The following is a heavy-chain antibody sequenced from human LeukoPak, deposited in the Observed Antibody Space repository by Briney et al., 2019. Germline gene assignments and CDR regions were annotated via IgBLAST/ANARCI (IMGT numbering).Heavy chain of an antibody. Sequence: ASVKVSCKASGYTFTSYYMHWVRQAPGQGLERMGIINPSGGSTSYAQKFQGRVTMTRDTSTSTVYMELSSLRSEDTAVYYCAREEVVPAAMPDSYYYYGMDVWGQGTTVTVSS. CDR3: AREEVVPAAMPDSYYYYGMDV. CDR2: INPSGGST. CDR1: GYTFTSYY. D-gene: IGHD2-2*01. J-gene: IGHJ6*02. V-gene: IGHV1-46*01.